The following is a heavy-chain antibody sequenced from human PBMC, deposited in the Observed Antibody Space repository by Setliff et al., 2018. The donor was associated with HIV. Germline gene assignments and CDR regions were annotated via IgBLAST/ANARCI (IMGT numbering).Heavy chain of an antibody. Sequence: PGESLTISCQGSGYSFTSHWIIWMRQKPGKGLEWMGIIYPGDSDVRYSPSFRGQVTISADTSISTVSLQWGTLKASDTAMYFCARGISFTRRYDAFDIWGQGTMVTVSS. CDR1: GYSFTSHW. V-gene: IGHV5-51*01. CDR3: ARGISFTRRYDAFDI. J-gene: IGHJ3*02. D-gene: IGHD3-9*01. CDR2: IYPGDSDV.